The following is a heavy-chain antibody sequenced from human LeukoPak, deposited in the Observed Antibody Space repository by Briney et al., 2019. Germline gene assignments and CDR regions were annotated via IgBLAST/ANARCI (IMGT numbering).Heavy chain of an antibody. CDR1: GFTFNTYD. Sequence: GGSLRLSCAASGFTFNTYDMNWVRQAPGKGLEWVAVIVYDGSEKYYKESVKGRFTISRDNSKNTLYLQMDSLRPEDTAVYYCAKDPRTGAVSGIFYFDYWGQGTLLTVSS. V-gene: IGHV3-30*18. D-gene: IGHD6-19*01. CDR3: AKDPRTGAVSGIFYFDY. CDR2: IVYDGSEK. J-gene: IGHJ4*02.